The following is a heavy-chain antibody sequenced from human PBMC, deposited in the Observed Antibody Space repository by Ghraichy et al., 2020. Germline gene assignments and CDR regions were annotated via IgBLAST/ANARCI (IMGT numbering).Heavy chain of an antibody. J-gene: IGHJ4*02. CDR3: ARHTAMVDPFDY. D-gene: IGHD5-18*01. Sequence: SQTLSLTCTVSGGSISSYYWSWIRQPPGKGLEWIGYIYYSGSTNYNPSLKSRVTISVDTSKNQFSLKLSSVTAADTAVYYCARHTAMVDPFDYWGQGTLVTVSS. CDR1: GGSISSYY. CDR2: IYYSGST. V-gene: IGHV4-59*01.